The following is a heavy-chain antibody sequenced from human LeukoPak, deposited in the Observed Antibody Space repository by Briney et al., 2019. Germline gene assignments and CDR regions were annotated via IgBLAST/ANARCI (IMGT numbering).Heavy chain of an antibody. D-gene: IGHD6-13*01. CDR1: GGSISSYY. V-gene: IGHV4-59*01. CDR3: ARAAAGTFDY. Sequence: SETLSLTCTVSGGSISSYYWSWIRQPPGRGLEWIGYIYYSGSTNYNPSLKSRVTISVDTSKNQFSLKLSSVTAADTAVYYCARAAAGTFDYWGQGTLVTVSS. J-gene: IGHJ4*02. CDR2: IYYSGST.